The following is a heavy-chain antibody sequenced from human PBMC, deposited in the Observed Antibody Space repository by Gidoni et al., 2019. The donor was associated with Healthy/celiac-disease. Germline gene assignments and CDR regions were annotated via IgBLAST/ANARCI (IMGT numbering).Heavy chain of an antibody. CDR3: ARHGSGYAKWNIVPAATPFDY. Sequence: QLQLQESGPGLVKPSETLSLTCTVSGGSISSSRYYWGWIRQPPGKGLEWIGSIYYSGSTYYNPSLKSRVTISVDTSKNQCSLKLSSVTAADTAVYYCARHGSGYAKWNIVPAATPFDYWGQGTLVTVSS. CDR1: GGSISSSRYY. J-gene: IGHJ4*02. V-gene: IGHV4-39*01. CDR2: IYYSGST. D-gene: IGHD2-2*01.